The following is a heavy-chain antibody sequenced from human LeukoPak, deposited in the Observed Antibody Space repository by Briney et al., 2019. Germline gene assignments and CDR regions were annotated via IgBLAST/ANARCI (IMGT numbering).Heavy chain of an antibody. D-gene: IGHD1-1*01. J-gene: IGHJ4*02. CDR1: GGTFSSYA. V-gene: IGHV1-69*05. CDR3: ASSHPQRRFYFDY. Sequence: SVKVSCKAPGGTFSSYAISWVRQAPGQGLEWMGGIIPIFGTANYAQKFQGRVTITTDESTSTAYMELSSLRSEDTAVYYCASSHPQRRFYFDYWGQGTLVTVSS. CDR2: IIPIFGTA.